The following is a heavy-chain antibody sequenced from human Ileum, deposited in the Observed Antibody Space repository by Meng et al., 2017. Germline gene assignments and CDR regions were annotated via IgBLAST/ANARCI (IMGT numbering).Heavy chain of an antibody. V-gene: IGHV4-31*01. CDR2: MYYSGST. CDR1: GVSISSNVNY. Sequence: QVPLQDPGPGLVRPSQTLSLPWIVSGVSISSNVNYWSWIRQHPGKGLEWLGYMYYSGSTYYNPSINTPITISLDTSKNQFSLRLDSVTAADTAVYFCARNDLAFWYFDLWGRGTLVTVSS. D-gene: IGHD3-3*01. CDR3: ARNDLAFWYFDL. J-gene: IGHJ2*01.